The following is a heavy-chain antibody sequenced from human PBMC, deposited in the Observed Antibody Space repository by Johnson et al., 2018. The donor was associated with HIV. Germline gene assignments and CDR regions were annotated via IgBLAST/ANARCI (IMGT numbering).Heavy chain of an antibody. CDR1: GFTLSSHG. Sequence: QMLLVESGGGVVQPGRSLTLSCAASGFTLSSHGIHWVRQAPGKGLEWVAIMWYDGSHLGCADSVKDRFTISRDVSKNTVYLQMSSLKPEDTAVYYCTRDRIQIWSYVGTFDTWGPGALVTVSS. V-gene: IGHV3-33*01. CDR2: MWYDGSHL. CDR3: TRDRIQIWSYVGTFDT. J-gene: IGHJ3*02. D-gene: IGHD5-18*01.